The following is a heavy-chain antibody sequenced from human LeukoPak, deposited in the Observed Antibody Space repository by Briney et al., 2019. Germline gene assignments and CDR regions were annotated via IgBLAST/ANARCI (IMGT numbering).Heavy chain of an antibody. J-gene: IGHJ6*03. CDR2: IIPIFGTA. CDR1: GGTFSSYA. CDR3: ATLRVGAMYYYYYMDV. D-gene: IGHD1-26*01. V-gene: IGHV1-69*06. Sequence: SVKVSCKASGGTFSSYAISWVRQAPGQGLEWMGGIIPIFGTANYAQKFQGRVTMTEDTSTDTAYMELSSLRSEDTAVYYCATLRVGAMYYYYYMDVWGKGTTVTVSS.